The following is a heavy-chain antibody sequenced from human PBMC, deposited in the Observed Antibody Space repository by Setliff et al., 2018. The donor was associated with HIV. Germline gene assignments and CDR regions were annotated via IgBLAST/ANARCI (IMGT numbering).Heavy chain of an antibody. V-gene: IGHV4-34*01. D-gene: IGHD2-21*02. Sequence: SETLSLTCAVYVGSFSDHYWSWIRQPPGKRLEWIGEVNHSGGTTINPSLKYRVTMSVDTSKNLFSLTLRSVTAADTAVYYCASAGPYCGDDCPYNWLTPWGQGTLVTVSS. CDR2: VNHSGGT. CDR3: ASAGPYCGDDCPYNWLTP. CDR1: VGSFSDHY. J-gene: IGHJ5*02.